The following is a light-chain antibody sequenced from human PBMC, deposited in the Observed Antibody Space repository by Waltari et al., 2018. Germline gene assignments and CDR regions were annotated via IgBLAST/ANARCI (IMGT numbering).Light chain of an antibody. Sequence: EIVLTQSPGTLSLSPGERATLSCRASQSLNGNYLTWHQQKPGQAPRLLIYGASTRAAGIPDRFSGSGAGTDFTLTISRLEPEDFAVYYCQQYGTSPGTFGQGTKVEIK. CDR3: QQYGTSPGT. CDR1: QSLNGNY. CDR2: GAS. V-gene: IGKV3-20*01. J-gene: IGKJ1*01.